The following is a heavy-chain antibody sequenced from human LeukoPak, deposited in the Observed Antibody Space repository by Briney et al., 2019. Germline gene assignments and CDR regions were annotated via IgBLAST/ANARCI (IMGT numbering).Heavy chain of an antibody. CDR1: GYSFTSYW. CDR3: ARRLSSGSFDY. V-gene: IGHV5-51*04. CDR2: IYPGDSDT. D-gene: IGHD6-19*01. Sequence: GESLKISCKDSGYSFTSYWIGWVRQMPGKGLEWMGIIYPGDSDTRYSPSFQGQVSISADKPTSTAYLQWSSLKVSDTAIYYCARRLSSGSFDYWGPGTLVTVSS. J-gene: IGHJ4*02.